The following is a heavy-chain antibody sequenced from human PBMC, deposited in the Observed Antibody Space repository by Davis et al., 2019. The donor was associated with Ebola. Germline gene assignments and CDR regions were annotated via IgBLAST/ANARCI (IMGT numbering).Heavy chain of an antibody. CDR3: ASGPRYGSGSYENWFDP. CDR2: IIPIFGTA. CDR1: GDTFSSYA. Sequence: SVKVSCKASGDTFSSYAISWVRQAPGQGLEWMGGIIPIFGTANYAQKFQGRVTITADESTSTAYMELSSLRSEDTAVYYCASGPRYGSGSYENWFDPGGQGTLVTVSS. D-gene: IGHD3-10*01. J-gene: IGHJ5*02. V-gene: IGHV1-69*13.